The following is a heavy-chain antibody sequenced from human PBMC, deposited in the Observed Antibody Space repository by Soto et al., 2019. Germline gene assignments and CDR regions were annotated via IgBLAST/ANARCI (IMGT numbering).Heavy chain of an antibody. CDR3: ARAPGGPGIAEY. CDR1: GYTFTSYA. D-gene: IGHD6-13*01. Sequence: QVQLVQSGAEEKKPGASVKVSCKASGYTFTSYAMHWVRQAPGQRLEWMGWINAGNGNTKYSQKLQGRVTITRDTAASTAYMEPSSLRSEDTAVYYCARAPGGPGIAEYWGQGTLVTVSS. J-gene: IGHJ4*02. V-gene: IGHV1-3*05. CDR2: INAGNGNT.